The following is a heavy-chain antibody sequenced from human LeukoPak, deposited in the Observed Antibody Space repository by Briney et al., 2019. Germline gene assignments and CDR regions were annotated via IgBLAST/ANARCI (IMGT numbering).Heavy chain of an antibody. Sequence: GGSLRLSCAASGFTFNNYEMNWVRQAPGKGLEWVSYISSSAGNIHYADSVKGRFTISRDNAENSLYLQMNSLRAEDTAIYYCARGPYSSGSYNDYWGQGTLVTVSS. J-gene: IGHJ4*02. D-gene: IGHD3-10*01. V-gene: IGHV3-48*03. CDR3: ARGPYSSGSYNDY. CDR2: ISSSAGNI. CDR1: GFTFNNYE.